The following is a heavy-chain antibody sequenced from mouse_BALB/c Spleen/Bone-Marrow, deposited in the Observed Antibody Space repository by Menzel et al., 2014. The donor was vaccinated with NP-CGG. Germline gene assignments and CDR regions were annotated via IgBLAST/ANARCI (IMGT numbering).Heavy chain of an antibody. V-gene: IGHV1S81*02. CDR2: INPSNGGI. J-gene: IGHJ3*01. CDR1: GYTFNSYY. Sequence: LVESGAELVKPGASVKLSCKASGYTFNSYYMYWVKQRPGQGLEWIGEINPSNGGINFNEKFKSKATLTVDKSSSTAYMQLSSLTSEDSAVYYCTREGAYRGQGTLVTVSA. CDR3: TREGAY.